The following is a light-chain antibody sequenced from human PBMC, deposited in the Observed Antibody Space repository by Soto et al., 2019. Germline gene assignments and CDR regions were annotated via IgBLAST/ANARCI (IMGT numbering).Light chain of an antibody. J-gene: IGKJ2*01. CDR3: QQYNNWPRT. Sequence: EIVMTQSPATLSVSPGERATVSCRASQSVSSNLAWYHQKPGQAPRLLIYGASTRATGIPARFSGSGSGTELTLTIGSLQSEDFAVYYCQQYNNWPRTFGQGTKLEIK. V-gene: IGKV3-15*01. CDR1: QSVSSN. CDR2: GAS.